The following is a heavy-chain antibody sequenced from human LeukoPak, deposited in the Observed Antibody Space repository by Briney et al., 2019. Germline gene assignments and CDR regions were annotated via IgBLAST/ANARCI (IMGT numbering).Heavy chain of an antibody. V-gene: IGHV4-30-2*01. CDR2: IYHSGST. CDR3: ARGPLNIYYFDY. J-gene: IGHJ4*02. CDR1: GGSISSGGYS. Sequence: SETLSLTCAVSGGSISSGGYSWSWIRQPPGEGLEWIGYIYHSGSTYYNPSLKSRVTISVDRSKNQFSLKLSSVTAADTAVYYCARGPLNIYYFDYWGQGTLVTVSS.